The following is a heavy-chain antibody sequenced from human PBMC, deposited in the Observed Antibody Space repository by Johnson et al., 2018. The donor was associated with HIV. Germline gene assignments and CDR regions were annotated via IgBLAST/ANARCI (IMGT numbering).Heavy chain of an antibody. V-gene: IGHV3-30*19. CDR1: GFTFSTYG. CDR3: ARLRQEANCGADCHWAI. D-gene: IGHD2-21*02. J-gene: IGHJ3*02. CDR2: ISYDGSNK. Sequence: QEQLVESGGGVVQPGRSLRLSCAASGFTFSTYGMHWVRQAPGKGLEWVAVISYDGSNKYYADSVKGRFTISRDNSKNTLYLQMNSLRGDDTAMYYCARLRQEANCGADCHWAIWGHGTMVTVSS.